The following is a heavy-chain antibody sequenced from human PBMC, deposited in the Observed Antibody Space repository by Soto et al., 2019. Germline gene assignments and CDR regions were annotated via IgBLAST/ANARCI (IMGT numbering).Heavy chain of an antibody. CDR1: GGSISSGGYY. CDR3: ASRRNWFDP. V-gene: IGHV4-31*03. J-gene: IGHJ5*02. Sequence: SETLSLTCTVSGGSISSGGYYWSWIRQHPGKGLEWIGYIYYSGSTDYNPSLKSRVTITVDMSKNHFSLKLSSVTAADTAVYYCASRRNWFDPWGQGTLVTVSS. CDR2: IYYSGST.